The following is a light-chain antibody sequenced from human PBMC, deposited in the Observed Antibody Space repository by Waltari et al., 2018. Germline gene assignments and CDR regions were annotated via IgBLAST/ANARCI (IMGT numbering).Light chain of an antibody. CDR3: QSSDSSGNDYV. CDR1: SLSQPH. CDR2: KDS. V-gene: IGLV3-25*03. J-gene: IGLJ1*01. Sequence: SLELTQSPSVAVSPGQTAGITCSGESLSQPHVYWYQQRPGQAPVLVLFKDSERPSGIPERFSGSRSGTTGTLTITGVQAEDEADYYCQSSDSSGNDYVFGPGTKVTVL.